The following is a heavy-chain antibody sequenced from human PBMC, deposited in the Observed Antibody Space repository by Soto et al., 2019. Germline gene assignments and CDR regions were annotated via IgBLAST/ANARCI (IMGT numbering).Heavy chain of an antibody. D-gene: IGHD3-9*01. Sequence: SQTLSLTCAISGDSVSSNSAAWNWIRQSPSRGLEWLGRTYYRSKWYNDYAVSVKSRITINPDTSKNQFSLQLNSVTPEDTAVYYCARGRRYFDWLLSQQVPYYYYMDVWGKGTTVTVSS. CDR2: TYYRSKWYN. CDR3: ARGRRYFDWLLSQQVPYYYYMDV. CDR1: GDSVSSNSAA. V-gene: IGHV6-1*01. J-gene: IGHJ6*03.